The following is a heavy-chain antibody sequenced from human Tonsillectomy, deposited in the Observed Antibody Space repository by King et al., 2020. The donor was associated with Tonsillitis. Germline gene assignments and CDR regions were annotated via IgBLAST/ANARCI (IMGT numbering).Heavy chain of an antibody. J-gene: IGHJ3*01. CDR2: TYYRSKWYT. Sequence: VQLQQSGPGLVKPSETLSVTCVISGDSVSSKNAAWNWIRQSPSRGLEWLGRTYYRSKWYTDYAVSVERRMTIRPDTSKNQFSLQLSFVTPEDTALYFCARDLSGSTYGSDAFDVWGQGTMVTVSS. CDR1: GDSVSSKNAA. D-gene: IGHD1-26*01. V-gene: IGHV6-1*01. CDR3: ARDLSGSTYGSDAFDV.